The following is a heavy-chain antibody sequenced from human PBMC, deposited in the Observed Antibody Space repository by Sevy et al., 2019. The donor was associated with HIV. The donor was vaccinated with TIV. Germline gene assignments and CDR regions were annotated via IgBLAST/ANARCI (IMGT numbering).Heavy chain of an antibody. Sequence: GGSLRLSCAASGFAFYDYSMSWIRHAPGKGLEWVATISFGCGKINYADSVKGRFTISRDNSKNSFYLQMDNLRVEDTALYYWTREGFTRPHDYWGQGTRVTVSS. D-gene: IGHD3-3*01. CDR3: TREGFTRPHDY. CDR2: ISFGCGKI. V-gene: IGHV3-23*01. J-gene: IGHJ4*02. CDR1: GFAFYDYS.